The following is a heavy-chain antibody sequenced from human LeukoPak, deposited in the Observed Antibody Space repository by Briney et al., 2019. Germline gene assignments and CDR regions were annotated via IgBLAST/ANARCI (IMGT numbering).Heavy chain of an antibody. CDR3: ARGGYDAFDM. J-gene: IGHJ3*02. D-gene: IGHD3-22*01. CDR2: IYYSGTT. Sequence: SETLSLTCTVSGGSIISDYWSWIRQPPGKGLEWIGYIYYSGTTNYNPSLKSRVSISVDTSKNQFSLNLSSVTAADTAVYYCARGGYDAFDMWGQGTVVTVSS. CDR1: GGSIISDY. V-gene: IGHV4-59*01.